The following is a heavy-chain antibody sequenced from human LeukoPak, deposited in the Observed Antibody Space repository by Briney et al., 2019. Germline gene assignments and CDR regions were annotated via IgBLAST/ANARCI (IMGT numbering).Heavy chain of an antibody. Sequence: GGSLGLSCEASGFTFSNYWMRWVPEAPGKGLEWVANIKQDGSEKYYVDSVKGRFTISRDNAKNSLYLQMNSLRAEDTAVYYCAKDLREPFVYWGEGTLVTVSS. D-gene: IGHD1-26*01. CDR2: IKQDGSEK. V-gene: IGHV3-7*03. J-gene: IGHJ4*02. CDR1: GFTFSNYW. CDR3: AKDLREPFVY.